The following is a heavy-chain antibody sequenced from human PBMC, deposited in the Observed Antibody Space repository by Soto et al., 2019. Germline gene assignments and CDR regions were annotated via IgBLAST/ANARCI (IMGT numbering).Heavy chain of an antibody. Sequence: PGGSLRLSCAAPTFIFSTYWMTWVRQAPGKGLEWVSNIKRDGSETHYADSVKGRFTISRDNAKNTLYLQMNSLRAEDTAVYYCAKMLEGIAVAGTDYWGQGTLVTVSS. CDR3: AKMLEGIAVAGTDY. V-gene: IGHV3-7*03. CDR2: IKRDGSET. D-gene: IGHD6-19*01. CDR1: TFIFSTYW. J-gene: IGHJ4*02.